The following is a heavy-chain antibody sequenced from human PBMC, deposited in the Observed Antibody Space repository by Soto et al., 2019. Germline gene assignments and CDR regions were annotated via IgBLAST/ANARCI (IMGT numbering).Heavy chain of an antibody. D-gene: IGHD1-26*01. CDR1: GFTFSSYG. V-gene: IGHV3-33*01. CDR3: ARDGWGILGVTGDDY. CDR2: IWYDGSNK. J-gene: IGHJ4*02. Sequence: QVQLVESGGGVVQPGRSLRLSCAASGFTFSSYGMCWVRQAPGKGLEWVAVIWYDGSNKYYADSVKGRFTISRDNSKNTLYLQMNSLRAEDTAVYYCARDGWGILGVTGDDYWGQGTLVTVSS.